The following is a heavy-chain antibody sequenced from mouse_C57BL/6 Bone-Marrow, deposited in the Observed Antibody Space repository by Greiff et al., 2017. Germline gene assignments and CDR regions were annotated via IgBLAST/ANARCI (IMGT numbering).Heavy chain of an antibody. V-gene: IGHV1-26*01. D-gene: IGHD2-3*01. CDR2: INPNNGGT. J-gene: IGHJ2*01. CDR3: AMNDGYLYYFDY. Sequence: EVQLQQSGPELVKPGASVKISCKASGYTFTDYYMNWVKQSHGKSLEWIGDINPNNGGTSYNQKFKGKATLTVDKSSSTAYMELRSLTSEDSAVYYCAMNDGYLYYFDYWGQGTTLTVSS. CDR1: GYTFTDYY.